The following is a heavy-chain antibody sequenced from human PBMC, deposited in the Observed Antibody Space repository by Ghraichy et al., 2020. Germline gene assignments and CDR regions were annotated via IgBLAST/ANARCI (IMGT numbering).Heavy chain of an antibody. CDR2: ISFGGGNT. CDR1: GFTFSSYA. V-gene: IGHV3-23*01. Sequence: GGSLRLSCAGSGFTFSSYAMRWVRQAPGKGLEWVSGISFGGGNTQYADSVKGRFTISRDNSKNTLFLQMNSLSAEDSAVYYCAKDTEVMTAFYFDHWGQGTLVTVSS. D-gene: IGHD2-21*01. J-gene: IGHJ4*02. CDR3: AKDTEVMTAFYFDH.